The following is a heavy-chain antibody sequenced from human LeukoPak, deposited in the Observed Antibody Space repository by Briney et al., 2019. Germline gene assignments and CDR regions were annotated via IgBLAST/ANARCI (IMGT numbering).Heavy chain of an antibody. CDR1: GGSISNYY. CDR3: ARGPERRAFDI. V-gene: IGHV4-59*01. J-gene: IGHJ3*02. D-gene: IGHD1-1*01. Sequence: SETLSLTCSVAGGSISNYYWSWIRQPPGKALEWIGYVYYSGNTNYNPSLKSRVIISADTSKSQFALRMSSVTAADTAVYYCARGPERRAFDIWGQGTMVTVSS. CDR2: VYYSGNT.